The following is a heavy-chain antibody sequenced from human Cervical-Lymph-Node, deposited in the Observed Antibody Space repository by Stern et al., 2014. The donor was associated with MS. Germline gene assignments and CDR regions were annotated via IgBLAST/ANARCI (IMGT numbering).Heavy chain of an antibody. J-gene: IGHJ4*02. CDR1: GYSFANFW. CDR2: SYPGDSDT. D-gene: IGHD3-16*01. Sequence: EVQLVESGAEVRKPGESLKISCKVSGYSFANFWIGWVRQVPGKGLEWMGISYPGDSDTRYSPSFQGQVTLSADESISTAYLQWSSLKASDTGIYCCARRGLGYDGADHWGQGALVTVSS. CDR3: ARRGLGYDGADH. V-gene: IGHV5-51*03.